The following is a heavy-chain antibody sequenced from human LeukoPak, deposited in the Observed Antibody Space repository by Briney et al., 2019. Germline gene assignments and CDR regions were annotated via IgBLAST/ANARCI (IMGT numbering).Heavy chain of an antibody. CDR2: IKQDGSEK. V-gene: IGHV3-7*01. J-gene: IGHJ4*02. Sequence: GGSLRLSCAASGFIFSSYWMSWVRQAPGKGLEWVANIKQDGSEKYYVDSVKGRFTISRDNAKNSLYLQMNSLRAEDTAVYYCARVAARLFDYWGQGTLVTVSS. CDR3: ARVAARLFDY. D-gene: IGHD6-6*01. CDR1: GFIFSSYW.